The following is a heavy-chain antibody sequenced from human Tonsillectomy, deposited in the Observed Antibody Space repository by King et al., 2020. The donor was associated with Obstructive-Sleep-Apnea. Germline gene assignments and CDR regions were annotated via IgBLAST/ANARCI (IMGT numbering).Heavy chain of an antibody. CDR2: IRYEGRNK. D-gene: IGHD3-9*01. CDR3: AKGGSYYDILTGLDY. Sequence: VQLVESGGGVVQPGGSLRLSCAASGFTFSSYGMHWVRQAPGKGLEWVAFIRYEGRNKYYADSVKGRFPISRENSKKKLYLQMNSLRAEDTAVYYRAKGGSYYDILTGLDYWGQGTLVTVSS. CDR1: GFTFSSYG. V-gene: IGHV3-30*02. J-gene: IGHJ4*02.